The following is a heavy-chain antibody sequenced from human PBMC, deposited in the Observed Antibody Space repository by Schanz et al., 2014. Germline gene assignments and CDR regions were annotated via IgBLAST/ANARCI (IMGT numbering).Heavy chain of an antibody. J-gene: IGHJ5*02. V-gene: IGHV4-39*01. CDR3: GRHPHYYGSGSGFDP. CDR1: GGSISSSSYF. Sequence: QLQLQESGPGLVKPSETLSLTCTVSGGSISSSSYFWGWIRQPPGKGLEWIGSIYNSGSTYYNPPLKSRFPSSGAPPKTQFPLRLGSVSAADTAVYYCGRHPHYYGSGSGFDPWGQGTLVTVSS. CDR2: IYNSGST. D-gene: IGHD3-10*01.